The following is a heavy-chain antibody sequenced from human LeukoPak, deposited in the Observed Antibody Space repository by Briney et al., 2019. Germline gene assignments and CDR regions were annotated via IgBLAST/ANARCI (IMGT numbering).Heavy chain of an antibody. CDR3: AREILYGDSVGFDY. V-gene: IGHV3-74*01. J-gene: IGHJ4*02. D-gene: IGHD4-17*01. Sequence: GGSLRLSCAASGFIFSSYWIQWVRLPPGKGLVWISRINSDGSSTIYADSVKGRFTISRDNAENTVYLQMNSLRAEDTAVYYCAREILYGDSVGFDYWGQGTLVTVSS. CDR1: GFIFSSYW. CDR2: INSDGSST.